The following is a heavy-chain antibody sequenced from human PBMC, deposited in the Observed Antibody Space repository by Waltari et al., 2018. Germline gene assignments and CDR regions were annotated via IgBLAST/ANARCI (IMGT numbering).Heavy chain of an antibody. CDR3: AREPVGVVRTDF. CDR2: IGTDGKNA. J-gene: IGHJ4*02. Sequence: EMQLVESGGGSVQPGDSLRLSCAASGFTFSMSWMHWVRQAAGKGLIWVSRIGTDGKNAEYADSVKGRFTISRDNAKNVVYLQMNSLRAEDTGRYYCAREPVGVVRTDFWGQGTQVTVSS. CDR1: GFTFSMSW. V-gene: IGHV3-74*03. D-gene: IGHD3-16*01.